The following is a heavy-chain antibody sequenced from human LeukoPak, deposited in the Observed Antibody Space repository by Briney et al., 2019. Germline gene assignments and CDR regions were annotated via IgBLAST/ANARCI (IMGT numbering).Heavy chain of an antibody. CDR3: ARARYGGNSEGYFDL. Sequence: PSETLSLTCTVSGVSISSYCWSWIRQPPGKRREWIGYFYYSGSTNYNPSLKSRVTISLDTSKNQFSLKLSSVTAADTAVYYCARARYGGNSEGYFDLWGRGTLVTVSS. J-gene: IGHJ2*01. V-gene: IGHV4-59*01. CDR2: FYYSGST. D-gene: IGHD4-23*01. CDR1: GVSISSYC.